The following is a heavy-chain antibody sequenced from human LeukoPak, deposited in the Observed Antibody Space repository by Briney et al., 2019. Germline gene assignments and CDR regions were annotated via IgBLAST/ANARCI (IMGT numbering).Heavy chain of an antibody. J-gene: IGHJ4*02. Sequence: SETLSLTCAVYGGSFSGYYWSWIRQPPGKGLEWIGEINHSGSTNYNPSLKSRVTISVDTSKNQFSLKLSSVTAADTTVYYCATWTGSDDYWGQGTLVTVSS. V-gene: IGHV4-34*01. CDR2: INHSGST. D-gene: IGHD2-15*01. CDR3: ATWTGSDDY. CDR1: GGSFSGYY.